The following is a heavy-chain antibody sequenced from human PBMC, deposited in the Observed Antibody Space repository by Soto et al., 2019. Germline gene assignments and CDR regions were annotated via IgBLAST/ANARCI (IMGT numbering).Heavy chain of an antibody. V-gene: IGHV5-10-1*01. Sequence: PGESLKISCKGSGYSFTTYWISWVRQMPGKGLEWMGRIDPSDSYTNYSPSFQGHVTISADKSISTAYLQWSSLKASDTAMYYCARIPHRSSWYSYYYGMDVWGQGTTVTVSS. CDR1: GYSFTTYW. CDR2: IDPSDSYT. CDR3: ARIPHRSSWYSYYYGMDV. D-gene: IGHD6-13*01. J-gene: IGHJ6*02.